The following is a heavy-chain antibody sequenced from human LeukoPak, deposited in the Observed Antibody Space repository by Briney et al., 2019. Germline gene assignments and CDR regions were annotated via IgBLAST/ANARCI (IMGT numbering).Heavy chain of an antibody. CDR1: GYSLTAYY. V-gene: IGHV1-2*02. CDR3: ASWAGGNEPVASFDY. J-gene: IGHJ4*02. CDR2: INLYNGAT. D-gene: IGHD1-14*01. Sequence: SVKLSCKPTGYSLTAYYIFWMRQAPRQGLECMGWINLYNGATKYAQRFQSRVTMTRDTSISTAYMELSRLRSDDTATYYCASWAGGNEPVASFDYWGQGTLVTVSS.